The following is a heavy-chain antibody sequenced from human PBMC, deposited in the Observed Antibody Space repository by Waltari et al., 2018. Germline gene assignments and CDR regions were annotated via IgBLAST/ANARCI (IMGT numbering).Heavy chain of an antibody. J-gene: IGHJ3*02. Sequence: QVQLVESGGGVVQPGRSLRLSCAASGFTFSSSGMPWVRQAPGKGLEWVAVIWYDGSNKYYADSVKGRFTISRDNSKNTLYLQMNSLRAEDTAVYYCARGSDDSLGDAFDIWGQGTMVTVSS. CDR3: ARGSDDSLGDAFDI. CDR1: GFTFSSSG. CDR2: IWYDGSNK. V-gene: IGHV3-33*01. D-gene: IGHD3-3*01.